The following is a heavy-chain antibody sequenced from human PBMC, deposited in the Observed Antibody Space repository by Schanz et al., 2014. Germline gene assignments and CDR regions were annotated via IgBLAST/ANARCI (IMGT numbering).Heavy chain of an antibody. J-gene: IGHJ4*02. Sequence: QVQLQQWGAGLLKPSETLSLSCAVYGGSLSGYYWSWIRQPPGKGLEWIGEINHSGSTNYNPSLKSRVTISLATSKNQVSLNLISVTAADTAVYYCARSSTQSSSWYYFDYWGQGTLVTVSS. CDR1: GGSLSGYY. CDR2: INHSGST. D-gene: IGHD6-13*01. CDR3: ARSSTQSSSWYYFDY. V-gene: IGHV4-34*01.